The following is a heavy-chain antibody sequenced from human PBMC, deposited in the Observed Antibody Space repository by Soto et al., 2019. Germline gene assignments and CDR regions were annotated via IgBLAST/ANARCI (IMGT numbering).Heavy chain of an antibody. J-gene: IGHJ4*02. D-gene: IGHD6-19*01. V-gene: IGHV4-59*01. CDR1: GGSISSYY. CDR3: ARSSGYSSGWYDY. CDR2: IYYSGST. Sequence: PSETLSLTCTVSGGSISSYYWSWIRQPPGKGLEWIGYIYYSGSTNYNPSLKSRVTISVDTSKNQFSLKLSSVTAADTAVYYCARSSGYSSGWYDYWGQGTLVTVSS.